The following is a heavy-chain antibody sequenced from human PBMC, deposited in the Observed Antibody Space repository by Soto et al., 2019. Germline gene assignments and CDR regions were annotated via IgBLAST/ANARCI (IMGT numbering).Heavy chain of an antibody. V-gene: IGHV4-31*03. J-gene: IGHJ5*02. CDR3: TRLLTPYDMPGPSWFGP. Sequence: SETLSLTCTVSGGSISTCGYYWSWIRQHPGKGLEWIGYIYYSGSTYYNPSLKSRVTISVDTSKNQFSLKLSSVTAADTALYYCTRLLTPYDMPGPSWFGPWGQGTLVTSPQ. CDR1: GGSISTCGYY. CDR2: IYYSGST. D-gene: IGHD3-9*01.